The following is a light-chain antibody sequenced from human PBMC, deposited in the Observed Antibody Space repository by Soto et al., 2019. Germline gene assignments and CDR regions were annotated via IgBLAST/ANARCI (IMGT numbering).Light chain of an antibody. Sequence: DIVMTQSPDSLAVSLGERATINCKSSQSVLYSSNNKNFLAWYQQKPGQPPKLLIYWASTQESGVPDRFSGSGSGTDFTLTISSLQAEDVAVYYCQQYYSPPPTFGQGTELEIK. CDR3: QQYYSPPPT. CDR2: WAS. V-gene: IGKV4-1*01. CDR1: QSVLYSSNNKNF. J-gene: IGKJ2*01.